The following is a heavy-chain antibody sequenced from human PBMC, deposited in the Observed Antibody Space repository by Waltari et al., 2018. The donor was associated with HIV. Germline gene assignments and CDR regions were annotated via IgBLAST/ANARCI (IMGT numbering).Heavy chain of an antibody. CDR1: GDSISIYNW. CDR2: MYHSGST. D-gene: IGHD4-17*01. CDR3: VRVMTGDSRSSWFDP. Sequence: QVQLLQSGPGQVKPSETLSLTCAVPGDSISIYNWWTWVRQAPGKGLEWIGEMYHSGSTNYNPSLRSRVTISVDKSKNQFSLRLTSVTAADTALYYCVRVMTGDSRSSWFDPWGQGTLVTVSS. V-gene: IGHV4-4*02. J-gene: IGHJ5*02.